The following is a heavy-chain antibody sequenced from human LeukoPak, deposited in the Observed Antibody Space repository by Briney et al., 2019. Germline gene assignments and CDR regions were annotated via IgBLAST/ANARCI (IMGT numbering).Heavy chain of an antibody. CDR2: IWYDGSGK. CDR3: ARDSPRPPTYYYDSSDF. CDR1: GFTFSSYG. Sequence: GGSLRLSCAASGFTFSSYGMRWVRQAPGKGLEWVAVIWYDGSGKYHADSVKGRFTISRDNSKNTLYLQMNSLRVEDTAVYYCARDSPRPPTYYYDSSDFWGQGTLVTVSS. J-gene: IGHJ4*02. D-gene: IGHD3-22*01. V-gene: IGHV3-33*01.